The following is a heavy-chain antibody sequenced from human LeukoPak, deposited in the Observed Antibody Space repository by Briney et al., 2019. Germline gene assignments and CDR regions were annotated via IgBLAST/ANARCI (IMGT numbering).Heavy chain of an antibody. D-gene: IGHD1-26*01. V-gene: IGHV4-61*02. CDR2: IYTSGST. CDR3: ARGSGSYFIGYYYYMDV. Sequence: SETLSLTCTVSGGSISSGSYYWSWIRQPAGKGLEWIGRIYTSGSTNYNPSLKSRVTISVDTSENQFSLKLSSVTAADTAVYYCARGSGSYFIGYYYYMDVWGKGTTVTVSS. CDR1: GGSISSGSYY. J-gene: IGHJ6*03.